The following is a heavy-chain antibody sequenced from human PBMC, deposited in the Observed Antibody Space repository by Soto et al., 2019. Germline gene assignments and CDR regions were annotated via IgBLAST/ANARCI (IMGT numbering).Heavy chain of an antibody. CDR1: GGSFSGYY. CDR2: IDHSGST. D-gene: IGHD6-19*01. CDR3: ASYNGWFYRTYFDY. J-gene: IGHJ4*02. Sequence: VQLQQWGAGLLKPSETLSLTCAVYGGSFSGYYWSWIRQPPGKGLEWIGEIDHSGSTNYNPSLKSRVTISLDTSKSQFSLKLTSVTAADTAVYYCASYNGWFYRTYFDYWGQGTLVTVYS. V-gene: IGHV4-34*01.